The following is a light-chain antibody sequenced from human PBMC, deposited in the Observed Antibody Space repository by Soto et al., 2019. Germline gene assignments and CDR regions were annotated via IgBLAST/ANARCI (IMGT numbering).Light chain of an antibody. CDR3: LQHNSYPRT. V-gene: IGKV1-17*01. Sequence: DIQMTQSPSSLSASVGDRVTITCRASQSISSYLNWYQQKPGKAPKLLIYKASSLDSGVPSRFSGSGSGTEFTLTISSLQPEDFATYYCLQHNSYPRTFGQGTKVDIK. CDR1: QSISSY. J-gene: IGKJ1*01. CDR2: KAS.